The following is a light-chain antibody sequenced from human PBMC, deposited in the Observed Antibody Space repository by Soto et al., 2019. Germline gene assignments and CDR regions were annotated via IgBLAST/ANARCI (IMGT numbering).Light chain of an antibody. V-gene: IGKV3-15*01. CDR1: QSVSSN. Sequence: EIVMTQSPATLSVSPGERATLSCRASQSVSSNLAWYQQKPGQAPRLLIYGASTRATGIPARFSGSGSGTEFTLTISSLQSEDFAVYYCQQYNNWPPWTFGQGIKVDI. J-gene: IGKJ1*01. CDR2: GAS. CDR3: QQYNNWPPWT.